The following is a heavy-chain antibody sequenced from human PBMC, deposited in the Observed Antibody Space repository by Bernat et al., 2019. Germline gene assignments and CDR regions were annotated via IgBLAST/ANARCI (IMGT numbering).Heavy chain of an antibody. D-gene: IGHD2-8*01. Sequence: QVQLVESGGGVVQPGRSLRLSCAASGFTFSSYGMHWVRQAPGKGLEWVAVIWYDGSNKYYADSVKGRFTISRDNSKNTLYLQMNSLRAEDTAVYYCARAGDRTNGVCWGFDYWGQGTLVTVSS. CDR2: IWYDGSNK. V-gene: IGHV3-33*01. CDR1: GFTFSSYG. J-gene: IGHJ4*02. CDR3: ARAGDRTNGVCWGFDY.